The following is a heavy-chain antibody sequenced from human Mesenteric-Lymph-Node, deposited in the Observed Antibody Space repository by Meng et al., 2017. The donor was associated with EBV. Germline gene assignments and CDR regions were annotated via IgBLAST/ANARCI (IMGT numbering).Heavy chain of an antibody. V-gene: IGHV4-61*01. CDR2: IYYSGST. Sequence: QVQLQESGPGLVKPSETLSLTCTVSGGSVSSGTYYWSWIRQPPGKGLEWIGYIYYSGSTNYNPSLKSRVTISVDTSKNQFSLKLSSVTAAGTAVYYCATGLYGDYALANWGQGTLVTVSS. D-gene: IGHD4-17*01. J-gene: IGHJ4*02. CDR3: ATGLYGDYALAN. CDR1: GGSVSSGTYY.